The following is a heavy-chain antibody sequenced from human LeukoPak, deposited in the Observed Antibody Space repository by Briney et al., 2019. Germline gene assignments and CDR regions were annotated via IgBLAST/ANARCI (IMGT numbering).Heavy chain of an antibody. Sequence: GGSLRLSCAASGFTFSSYGMHWVRQAPGKGLEWVAFIRYDGSNKYYADSVKGRFTISRDNSKNTLYLQMNSLRAEDTAVYYCARANRYNWNDAGFDYWGQGTLVTVSS. CDR1: GFTFSSYG. J-gene: IGHJ4*02. D-gene: IGHD1-1*01. CDR3: ARANRYNWNDAGFDY. CDR2: IRYDGSNK. V-gene: IGHV3-30*02.